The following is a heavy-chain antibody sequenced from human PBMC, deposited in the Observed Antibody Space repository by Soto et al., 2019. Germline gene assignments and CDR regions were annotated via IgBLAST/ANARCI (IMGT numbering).Heavy chain of an antibody. D-gene: IGHD3-10*01. CDR3: ARDNYGSGSYYRSYYYYGMDV. CDR2: IYHSGRT. J-gene: IGHJ6*02. V-gene: IGHV4-4*02. CDR1: GGSLRRSKW. Sequence: SETLPLIYAGSGGSLRRSKWRRWLRQPPEKGGVGIGEIYHSGRTNYNRSLKSRVTISVDKSKNQYSLKLSSVTAADTAVYYCARDNYGSGSYYRSYYYYGMDVWGQGTTVTVS.